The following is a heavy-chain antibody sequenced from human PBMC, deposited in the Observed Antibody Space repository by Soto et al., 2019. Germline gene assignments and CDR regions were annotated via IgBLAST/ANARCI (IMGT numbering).Heavy chain of an antibody. V-gene: IGHV3-21*01. J-gene: IGHJ6*02. D-gene: IGHD2-21*02. CDR2: IDGYSSHT. Sequence: PGGSLRLSCAASGFTFRSFTMNWVRQAPGKGLEWVSSIDGYSSHTYYASSVKGRFTVSRDNAKRSLFLQLNSLRDEDTAVYYCARDQSDLYYYYGMGVWGPGTTVTVSS. CDR1: GFTFRSFT. CDR3: ARDQSDLYYYYGMGV.